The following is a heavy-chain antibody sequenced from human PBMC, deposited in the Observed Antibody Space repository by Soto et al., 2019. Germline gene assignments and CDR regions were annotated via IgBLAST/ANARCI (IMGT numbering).Heavy chain of an antibody. CDR3: AKDGLEGQYHYYYGMDV. CDR1: GFTFSSYG. V-gene: IGHV3-30*18. CDR2: ISYDGSNK. D-gene: IGHD1-1*01. Sequence: QVQLVESGGGVVQPGRSLRLSCAASGFTFSSYGMHWVRQAPGKGLEWVAVISYDGSNKYYADSVKGRFTISRDNSKNTLYLQMNSLIAEDTAVYYCAKDGLEGQYHYYYGMDVWGQGTTVTVSS. J-gene: IGHJ6*02.